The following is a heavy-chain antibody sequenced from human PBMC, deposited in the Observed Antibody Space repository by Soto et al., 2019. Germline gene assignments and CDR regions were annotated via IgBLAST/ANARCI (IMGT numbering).Heavy chain of an antibody. CDR2: ISAYNGNS. CDR1: GYSFATSG. J-gene: IGHJ4*02. Sequence: QVKLVQSGAEVKKPGASIKVSCKASGYSFATSGMTCVRQAHGQVLEWVGWISAYNGNSNYDQNLQDRVTMTTDTSTTTAYLELRNLRSDDSAVYYWARAGQYYDASGYANWGQGTLVTVAS. CDR3: ARAGQYYDASGYAN. V-gene: IGHV1-18*01. D-gene: IGHD3-22*01.